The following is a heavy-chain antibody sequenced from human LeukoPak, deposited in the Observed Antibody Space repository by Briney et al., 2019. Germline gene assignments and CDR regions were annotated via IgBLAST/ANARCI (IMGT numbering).Heavy chain of an antibody. CDR2: ISISGANT. V-gene: IGHV3-23*01. CDR1: GFIFRSYV. D-gene: IGHD1-26*01. Sequence: GGSLRLSCAAPGFIFRSYVMSWVRQAPGKGLEWVSSISISGANTYYADSVKGRFTISRDNSKNTLYLQMKGLRANDTAVYYCAKRWESLAPHYWGQGTLVTVSS. CDR3: AKRWESLAPHY. J-gene: IGHJ4*02.